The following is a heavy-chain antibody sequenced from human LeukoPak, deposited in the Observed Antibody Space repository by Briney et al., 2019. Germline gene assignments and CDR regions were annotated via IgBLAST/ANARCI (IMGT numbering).Heavy chain of an antibody. D-gene: IGHD3-3*01. CDR3: ASGRITIFGMVIPAFDY. CDR1: GYSFTSYW. Sequence: GESLKISCKGSGYSFTSYWIGWVRQMPGKGLEWMGIIYPGDSDTRYSPSFQGQVTISADKSISTAYLQWSSLKASDTAMYYCASGRITIFGMVIPAFDYWGQGTLVTVSS. V-gene: IGHV5-51*01. CDR2: IYPGDSDT. J-gene: IGHJ4*02.